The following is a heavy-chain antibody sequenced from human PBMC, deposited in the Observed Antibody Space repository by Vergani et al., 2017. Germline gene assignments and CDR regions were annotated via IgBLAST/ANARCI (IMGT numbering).Heavy chain of an antibody. D-gene: IGHD3-10*01. Sequence: EVQLVESGGGLVQPGGSLKLSCAASGFTFSGSAMHWVRQASGKGLEWVGRIRSKANSYATAYAASVKGRFTISRDDSKNTAYLQMNSLKTEDTAVYYCTRXRRYGSGSTNWFDPWGQGTLVTVSS. CDR1: GFTFSGSA. V-gene: IGHV3-73*02. CDR2: IRSKANSYAT. CDR3: TRXRRYGSGSTNWFDP. J-gene: IGHJ5*02.